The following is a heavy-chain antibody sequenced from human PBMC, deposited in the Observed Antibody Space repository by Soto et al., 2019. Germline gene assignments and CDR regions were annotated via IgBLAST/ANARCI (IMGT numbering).Heavy chain of an antibody. CDR2: INAGNGNT. Sequence: ASVKVSCKASGYTFTSYAMHWVRQAPGQRLEWMGWINAGNGNTKYSQKFQGRVTITRGTSASTAYMELSSLRSEDTAVYYCATSMVRGVPYDLAVWGQGTTVTVSS. CDR1: GYTFTSYA. CDR3: ATSMVRGVPYDLAV. J-gene: IGHJ6*02. V-gene: IGHV1-3*01. D-gene: IGHD3-10*01.